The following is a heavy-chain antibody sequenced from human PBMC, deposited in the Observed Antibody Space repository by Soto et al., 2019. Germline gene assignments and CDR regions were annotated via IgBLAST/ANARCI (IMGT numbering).Heavy chain of an antibody. D-gene: IGHD3-3*01. V-gene: IGHV4-59*01. Sequence: SETLSLTCTVSGGSISSYYWSWIRQPPGKGLEWIGYIYYSGSTNYNPSLKSPVTISVDTSKNQFSLKLSSVTAADTAVYYCARERDDDFWSGYYFDYWGQGTLVTVSS. J-gene: IGHJ4*02. CDR2: IYYSGST. CDR3: ARERDDDFWSGYYFDY. CDR1: GGSISSYY.